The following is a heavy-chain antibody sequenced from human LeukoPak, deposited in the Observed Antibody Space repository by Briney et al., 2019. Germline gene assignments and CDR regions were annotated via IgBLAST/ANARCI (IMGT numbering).Heavy chain of an antibody. CDR3: AGAAIRSYFDY. J-gene: IGHJ4*02. V-gene: IGHV3-11*01. D-gene: IGHD2-21*02. Sequence: GGSLRLSCAASGFTFSDYYMSWIRQAPGKGLEWVSYISSSGSTIYYADSVKGRFTISRDNAKNTLYLQMNSLRAEDTAVYYCAGAAIRSYFDYWGQGTLVTVSS. CDR2: ISSSGSTI. CDR1: GFTFSDYY.